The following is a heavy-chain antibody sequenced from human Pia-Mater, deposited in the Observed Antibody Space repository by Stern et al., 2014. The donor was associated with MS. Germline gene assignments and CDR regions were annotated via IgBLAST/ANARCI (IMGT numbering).Heavy chain of an antibody. CDR2: VYYSGAT. CDR1: GDSISSYTHY. J-gene: IGHJ4*02. Sequence: QLQLQESGPGLVKPSETLSLTCAVSGDSISSYTHYWAWIRQPPGKGLEWIGSVYYSGATYYNPSLKSPVTISVDTSKHHFSLGLNSVTAADTAVYYCAKHACTGAACPFDLWGQGTLVTVSS. CDR3: AKHACTGAACPFDL. D-gene: IGHD2-8*02. V-gene: IGHV4-39*01.